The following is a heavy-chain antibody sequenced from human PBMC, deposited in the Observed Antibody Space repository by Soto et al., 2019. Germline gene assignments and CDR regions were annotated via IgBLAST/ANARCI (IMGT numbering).Heavy chain of an antibody. J-gene: IGHJ6*02. CDR3: ARDRSKGGWGLPYYYYGMDV. CDR2: ISSSGSTI. V-gene: IGHV3-11*01. Sequence: GGSLRLSCAASGSTFSDYYMSWIRQAPGKGLEWVSYISSSGSTIYYADSAKGRFTISRDNAKNSLYLQMNSLRAEDTAVYYCARDRSKGGWGLPYYYYGMDVWGQGTTVTVSS. CDR1: GSTFSDYY. D-gene: IGHD3-16*01.